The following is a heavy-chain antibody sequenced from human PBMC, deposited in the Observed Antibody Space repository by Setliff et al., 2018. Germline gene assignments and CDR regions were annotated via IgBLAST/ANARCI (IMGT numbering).Heavy chain of an antibody. V-gene: IGHV4-4*08. CDR3: ARSRGYNYDSSGYYYDNYYYYYMDV. Sequence: SETLSLTCTVSGGSISSYYWSWIRQPPGKGLEWIGYIYTSGSTNYNPSLKSRVTISVDTSKNQFSLKLSSVTAADTAVYYCARSRGYNYDSSGYYYDNYYYYYMDVWGKGTTVTAP. J-gene: IGHJ6*03. CDR1: GGSISSYY. D-gene: IGHD3-22*01. CDR2: IYTSGST.